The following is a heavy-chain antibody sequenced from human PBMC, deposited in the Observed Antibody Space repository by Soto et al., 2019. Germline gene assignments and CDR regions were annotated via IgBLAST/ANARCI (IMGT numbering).Heavy chain of an antibody. Sequence: GGSLRLSCVGSGFTFSDSVMAWVRQAPGKGLEWLSVMSGDGRTRYALSVTGRFTISRDNSKNTLYLQVRSLRAEDAAAYYCVKWHTSNFDSLPFTGFDFWGQGTQVTVSS. CDR2: MSGDGRT. CDR3: VKWHTSNFDSLPFTGFDF. J-gene: IGHJ4*02. CDR1: GFTFSDSV. D-gene: IGHD3-22*01. V-gene: IGHV3-23*01.